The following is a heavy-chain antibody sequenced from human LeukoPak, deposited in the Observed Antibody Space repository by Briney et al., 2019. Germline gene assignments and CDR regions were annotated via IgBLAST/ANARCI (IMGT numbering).Heavy chain of an antibody. D-gene: IGHD3-22*01. J-gene: IGHJ4*02. Sequence: ASVKVSCKASGYTFSTYYLHWMRQAPGQGLEWMGWINPYSGGTNYTQKFQGRATMTGDTSISTAYMELSRLRSDDTAVYYCARDFYDSSGYYPDYWGQGTLVTVSS. CDR1: GYTFSTYY. CDR2: INPYSGGT. V-gene: IGHV1-2*02. CDR3: ARDFYDSSGYYPDY.